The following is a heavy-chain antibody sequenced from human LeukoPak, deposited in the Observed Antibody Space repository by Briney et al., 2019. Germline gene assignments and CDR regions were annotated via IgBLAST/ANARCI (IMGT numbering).Heavy chain of an antibody. CDR1: GFTFSNYA. D-gene: IGHD4-17*01. CDR2: ISDGGCNT. Sequence: GRSLRLSCAASGFTFSNYAMSWVRQAPGKGLEWVSAISDGGCNTYYADSVKGRFTMSRDNSKNTLHLQMNSLRAEDTAVYYCAKKTSDYGDASSPDYWGQGTLVTVSS. CDR3: AKKTSDYGDASSPDY. V-gene: IGHV3-23*01. J-gene: IGHJ4*02.